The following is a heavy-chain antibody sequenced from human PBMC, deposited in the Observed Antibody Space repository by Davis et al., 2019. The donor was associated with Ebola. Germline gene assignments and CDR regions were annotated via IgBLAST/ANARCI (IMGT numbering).Heavy chain of an antibody. J-gene: IGHJ6*02. Sequence: SVKVSCKASGYTFTYRYLHWVRQAPGQALEWMGWITPFNGNTNYAQKFQDRVTITRDRSMSTAYMELSSLRSEDTAMYYCASDIVVVPATSKGMDVWGQGTTVTVSS. CDR1: GYTFTYRY. V-gene: IGHV1-45*02. CDR3: ASDIVVVPATSKGMDV. CDR2: ITPFNGNT. D-gene: IGHD2-2*01.